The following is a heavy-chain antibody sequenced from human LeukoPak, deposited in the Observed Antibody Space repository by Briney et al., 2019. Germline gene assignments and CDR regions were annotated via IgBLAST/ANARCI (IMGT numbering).Heavy chain of an antibody. CDR1: GFTFSISA. CDR2: INYSGSDA. CDR3: ARDIELST. D-gene: IGHD1-7*01. Sequence: GGSLRLSCAASGFTFSISAMTWVRQAPRKGLEWVALINYSGSDAYYVDSVRGRSTISRDSSKSMLYLQMDSLRAEDTAIYYCARDIELSTWGQGTMVSV. V-gene: IGHV3-23*01. J-gene: IGHJ3*01.